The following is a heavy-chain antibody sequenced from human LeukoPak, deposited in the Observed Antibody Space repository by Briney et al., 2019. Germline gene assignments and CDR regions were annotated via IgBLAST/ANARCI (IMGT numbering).Heavy chain of an antibody. CDR3: ARGGNYYGSGSYYNVLDY. CDR2: IYYSGST. Sequence: SETLSLTCTVSGGSISSSSYYWGWIRQPPGKGLEWIGSIYYSGSTYYNPSLKSRVTISVDTSKDQFSLKLSSVTAADTAVYYCARGGNYYGSGSYYNVLDYWGQGTLVTVSS. J-gene: IGHJ4*02. V-gene: IGHV4-39*07. CDR1: GGSISSSSYY. D-gene: IGHD3-10*01.